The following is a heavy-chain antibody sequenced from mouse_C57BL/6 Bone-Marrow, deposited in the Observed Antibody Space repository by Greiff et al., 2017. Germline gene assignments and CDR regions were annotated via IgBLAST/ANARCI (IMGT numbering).Heavy chain of an antibody. D-gene: IGHD1-1*01. Sequence: EVQVVESGGGLVKPGGSLKLSCAASGFTFSSYAMSWVRQTPEKRLEWVATISDGGSYTYYPENVKGRFTISRDNAKNNLYLQMSHLKSEDTAMYYCARGRGINYGSSLFAYWGKGTLVTVSA. CDR2: ISDGGSYT. J-gene: IGHJ3*01. CDR3: ARGRGINYGSSLFAY. CDR1: GFTFSSYA. V-gene: IGHV5-4*01.